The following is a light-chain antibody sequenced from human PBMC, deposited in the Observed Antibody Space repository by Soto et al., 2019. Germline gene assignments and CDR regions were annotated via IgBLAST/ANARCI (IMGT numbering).Light chain of an antibody. CDR3: SSYTSSSVLV. CDR1: SSDVGGYNY. J-gene: IGLJ1*01. CDR2: DVS. Sequence: QSALTQPVSVSGSPGQSITISCTGTSSDVGGYNYVSWYQQHPGKAPKLMIYDVSNRPSGVSNRFSGSKSGNTASLTISGLQAEDEADYYCSSYTSSSVLVFGTGTKVTVL. V-gene: IGLV2-14*01.